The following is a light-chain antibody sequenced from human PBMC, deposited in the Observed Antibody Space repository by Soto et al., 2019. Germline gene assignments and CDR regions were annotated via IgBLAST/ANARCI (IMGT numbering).Light chain of an antibody. CDR3: QQSDSLPLS. J-gene: IGKJ4*01. Sequence: DIQMTQSPSSLSASVGDRVTITCQASQDISHYLNWYQQKPGKAPKLLIYDASNLESGVPSTFSGSGSGTDFTFTISSLQPEDFATYYCQQSDSLPLSFGGGTKVEIK. CDR1: QDISHY. V-gene: IGKV1-33*01. CDR2: DAS.